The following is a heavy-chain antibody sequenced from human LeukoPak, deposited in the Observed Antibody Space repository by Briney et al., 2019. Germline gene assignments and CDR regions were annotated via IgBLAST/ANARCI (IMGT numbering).Heavy chain of an antibody. D-gene: IGHD3-10*01. J-gene: IGHJ6*02. Sequence: PGGSLRLSCAASGFTFSSYAMSWVRQAPGKGLEWVSAISGSGGSTYYADSVKGRFTISRDNSKNTLYLQMNSLRAEDTAVYYCAKDALRPLLLWFGELPDWDVWGQGTTVTVSS. CDR2: ISGSGGST. CDR3: AKDALRPLLLWFGELPDWDV. CDR1: GFTFSSYA. V-gene: IGHV3-23*01.